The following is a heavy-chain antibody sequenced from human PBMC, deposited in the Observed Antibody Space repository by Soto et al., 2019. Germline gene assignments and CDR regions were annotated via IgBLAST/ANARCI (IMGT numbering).Heavy chain of an antibody. V-gene: IGHV4-34*01. D-gene: IGHD3-3*01. CDR1: GGSFDGYY. CDR2: IHHSGST. CDR3: ARGVDYWSGYLF. J-gene: IGHJ4*02. Sequence: SETLSLTCALYGGSFDGYYWSWIRQSPGKGLEWIGEIHHSGSTKYNPSLKSRVSLSVDTSTKQFSLKMTSMTAADRGVYYCARGVDYWSGYLFWGQGTPVTVS.